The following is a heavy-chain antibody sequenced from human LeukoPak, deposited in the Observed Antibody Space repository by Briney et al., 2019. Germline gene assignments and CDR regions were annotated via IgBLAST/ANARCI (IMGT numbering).Heavy chain of an antibody. V-gene: IGHV5-51*01. CDR1: GYTFTSYW. CDR2: IYPGDSDT. CDR3: ARQELGYCSSTSCDHAFDI. Sequence: GSLRLSCKGSGYTFTSYWIGWVRQMPGKGLEWMGIIYPGDSDTRYSPSFQGHVTISADKSISTAYLQWSSLKASDTAMYYCARQELGYCSSTSCDHAFDIWGQGTMVTVSS. D-gene: IGHD2-2*01. J-gene: IGHJ3*02.